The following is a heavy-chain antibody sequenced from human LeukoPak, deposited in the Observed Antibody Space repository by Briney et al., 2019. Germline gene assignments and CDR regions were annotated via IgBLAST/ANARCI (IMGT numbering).Heavy chain of an antibody. Sequence: GASVTVTCKASGYTFTSYYRHWVRQPPGRGLEWMGWMNPNSGGTSHAQKFQGRITMTRDTSISTVYMELSSLRSDDTAVYYCARANRLLWFGEFPLDYWGQGTLVTVSS. D-gene: IGHD3-10*01. J-gene: IGHJ4*02. CDR3: ARANRLLWFGEFPLDY. CDR2: MNPNSGGT. V-gene: IGHV1-2*02. CDR1: GYTFTSYY.